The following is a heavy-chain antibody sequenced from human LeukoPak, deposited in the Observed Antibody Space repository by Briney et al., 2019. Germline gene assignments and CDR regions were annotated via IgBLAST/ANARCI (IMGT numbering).Heavy chain of an antibody. CDR2: IYTGGCT. CDR1: GASISSYY. CDR3: ARDGLTYYDFWSGYHSGFDP. V-gene: IGHV4-4*07. Sequence: SETLSLTCNVSGASISSYYWSWIRQPAGKGLEWIGRIYTGGCTNYNPSLKSRVTMSVDTSKNQFSLKLSSVTAADTAVYYCARDGLTYYDFWSGYHSGFDPWGQGTLVTVSS. D-gene: IGHD3-3*01. J-gene: IGHJ5*02.